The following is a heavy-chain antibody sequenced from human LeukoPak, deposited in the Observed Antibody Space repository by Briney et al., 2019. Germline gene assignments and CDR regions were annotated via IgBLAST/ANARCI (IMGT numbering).Heavy chain of an antibody. V-gene: IGHV1-46*01. CDR3: ARDYYDRGAYAAGY. Sequence: ASVKVSCKTSGYTFIRYYMHWVRQAPGRGLEWMGLINPSGGSTTYAQKFQGRVTMTRDTSTNTFFMELSSLRSEDTAVYYCARDYYDRGAYAAGYWGQGTLVIVSS. J-gene: IGHJ4*02. D-gene: IGHD3-22*01. CDR2: INPSGGST. CDR1: GYTFIRYY.